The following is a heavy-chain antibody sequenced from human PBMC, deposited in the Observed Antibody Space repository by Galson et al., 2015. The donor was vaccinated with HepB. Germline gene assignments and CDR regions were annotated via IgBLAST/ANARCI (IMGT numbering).Heavy chain of an antibody. D-gene: IGHD2-2*01. J-gene: IGHJ3*02. CDR3: ARVSPAAIGSSALDI. CDR1: GGSISSGSYY. CDR2: IYTSGST. Sequence: TLSLTCTVSGGSISSGSYYWSWIRQPAGKGLEWIGRIYTSGSTNYNPSLKSRVTMSVDTSKNQFSLKLSSVTAADTAVYYCARVSPAAIGSSALDIWGQGTMVTVSS. V-gene: IGHV4-61*02.